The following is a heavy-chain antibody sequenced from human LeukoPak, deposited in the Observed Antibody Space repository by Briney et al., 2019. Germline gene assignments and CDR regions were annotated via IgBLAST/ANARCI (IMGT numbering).Heavy chain of an antibody. V-gene: IGHV3-30-3*01. J-gene: IGHJ4*02. CDR2: ISFDGNQE. D-gene: IGHD3-16*02. CDR1: GFTFDNYA. CDR3: AREGSIVARTDY. Sequence: GRSLRLSCEASGFTFDNYAMRWVRQAPGRRLEWVAVISFDGNQEYYPDSVKGRFTISRDNSKNTLYLQMNGLKTEDTAVYYCAREGSIVARTDYWGQGALVIVSS.